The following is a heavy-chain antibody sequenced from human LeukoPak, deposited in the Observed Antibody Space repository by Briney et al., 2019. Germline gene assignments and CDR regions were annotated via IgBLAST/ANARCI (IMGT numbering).Heavy chain of an antibody. CDR2: IYYSGST. J-gene: IGHJ4*02. CDR1: GGSISSYY. D-gene: IGHD4-17*01. CDR3: ARLNTVTGAFDY. Sequence: KPSETLSLTCTVSGGSISSYYWSWLRQPPGKGLEWIGYIYYSGSTNYNPSLKSRVTISVDTSKNQFSLKLSSVTAADTAVYYCARLNTVTGAFDYWGQGTLVTVSS. V-gene: IGHV4-59*08.